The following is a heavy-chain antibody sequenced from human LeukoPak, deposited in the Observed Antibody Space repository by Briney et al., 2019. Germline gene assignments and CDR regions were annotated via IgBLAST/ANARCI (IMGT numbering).Heavy chain of an antibody. Sequence: SETLSLTCTVSGGSISNSYWNWIRQPPGKGLEWIGYISYNGSTDYNPSLKSRVTISVGTSKLQFSLNLSSVTAADTAVYYCARGGNYYYRPFDIWAGGPMVTVSS. CDR1: GGSISNSY. J-gene: IGHJ3*02. CDR3: ARGGNYYYRPFDI. D-gene: IGHD3-22*01. V-gene: IGHV4-59*01. CDR2: ISYNGST.